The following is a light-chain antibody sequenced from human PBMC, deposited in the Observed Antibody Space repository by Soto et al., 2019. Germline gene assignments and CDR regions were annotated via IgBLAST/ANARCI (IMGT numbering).Light chain of an antibody. V-gene: IGLV2-8*01. CDR2: DVI. Sequence: QSALTQPPSASGSPGQSVTISCTGTSSDVGAYNFVSWYQQHPGKAPKLIIYDVIERPSGVPDRFSGSKSGNTASLTVSGLQPEDEADYYCSSYAGSNNYVFGTGTKLTVL. CDR1: SSDVGAYNF. J-gene: IGLJ1*01. CDR3: SSYAGSNNYV.